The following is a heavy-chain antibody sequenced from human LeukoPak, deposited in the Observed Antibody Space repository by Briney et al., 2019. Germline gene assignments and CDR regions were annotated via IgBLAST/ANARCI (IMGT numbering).Heavy chain of an antibody. V-gene: IGHV3-23*01. D-gene: IGHD2-15*01. Sequence: GGSLRLSCAASGFTFSSYAMSWVRQAPGKGLEWVSAISGSGGSTYYADSVKGRFTISRDNSKNTLYLQMNSLRAEDTAVYYCAKDLWEGLAANYYYYYGMDVWGKGTTVTVSS. J-gene: IGHJ6*04. CDR1: GFTFSSYA. CDR3: AKDLWEGLAANYYYYYGMDV. CDR2: ISGSGGST.